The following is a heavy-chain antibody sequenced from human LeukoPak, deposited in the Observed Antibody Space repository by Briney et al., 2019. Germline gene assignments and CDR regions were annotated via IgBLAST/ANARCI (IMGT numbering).Heavy chain of an antibody. CDR3: ARVPVPISSGYHNIYYYYYYMDV. D-gene: IGHD3-22*01. CDR1: GYTFTGYY. V-gene: IGHV1-2*02. J-gene: IGHJ6*03. CDR2: INPNSGGT. Sequence: ASVKVSCKASGYTFTGYYMHWVRQAPGQGLEWMGWINPNSGGTNYAQKFQGRVTMTRDTSISTAYMELSRLRSDDTAVYYCARVPVPISSGYHNIYYYYYYMDVWGKGTTVTVSS.